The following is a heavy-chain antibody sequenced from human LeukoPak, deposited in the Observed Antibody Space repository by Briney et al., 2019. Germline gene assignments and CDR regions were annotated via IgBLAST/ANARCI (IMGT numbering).Heavy chain of an antibody. CDR2: INPNSGGT. V-gene: IGHV1-2*02. CDR1: GYTFTGYY. J-gene: IGHJ4*02. Sequence: ASVKVSCKASGYTFTGYYMHWVRQAPGQGLEWMGWINPNSGGTNYAQKFQGRVTMTRDTSISTAYMELSRLRSDDTAVYYCARGGDDIRYCSGGSCYYFDYWGQGTLVTVSS. D-gene: IGHD2-15*01. CDR3: ARGGDDIRYCSGGSCYYFDY.